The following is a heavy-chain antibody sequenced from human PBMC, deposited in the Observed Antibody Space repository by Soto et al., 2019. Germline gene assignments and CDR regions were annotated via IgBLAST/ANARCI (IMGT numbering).Heavy chain of an antibody. Sequence: LPETLSLTCTVSGGSISSYYWSWIRQPPGKGLEWIGYIYYSGSTNYNPSLKSRVTISVDTSKNQFSLKLSSVTAADTAVYYCARDGNYYDSSGYYLRGYYYYYGMDVWGQGTTVTAP. CDR1: GGSISSYY. V-gene: IGHV4-59*01. CDR3: ARDGNYYDSSGYYLRGYYYYYGMDV. CDR2: IYYSGST. J-gene: IGHJ6*02. D-gene: IGHD3-22*01.